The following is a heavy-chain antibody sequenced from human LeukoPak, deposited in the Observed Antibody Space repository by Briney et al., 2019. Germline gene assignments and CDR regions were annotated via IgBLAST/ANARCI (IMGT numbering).Heavy chain of an antibody. Sequence: PGGSLRLSCAASGFTFSSYAMTWVRQAPGEGLEWVSAISPSGGDTYYADSVQGRFSISRDDSKNTLYLQMNSLRAEDTAVYYCAKDKYYDSSGYLNYWGQGTLVTVSS. CDR3: AKDKYYDSSGYLNY. CDR1: GFTFSSYA. J-gene: IGHJ4*02. D-gene: IGHD3-22*01. V-gene: IGHV3-23*01. CDR2: ISPSGGDT.